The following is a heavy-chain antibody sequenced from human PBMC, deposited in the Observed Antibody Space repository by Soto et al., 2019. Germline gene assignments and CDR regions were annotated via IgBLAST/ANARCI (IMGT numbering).Heavy chain of an antibody. J-gene: IGHJ6*02. CDR1: GGSVSSYY. Sequence: SETLSLTCTVSGGSVSSYYWSWIRQPAGKGLEWIGRIYTSGSTNYNPSLKSRVTMSVDTSKNQFSLKLSSVTAADTAVYYCARAHYDFWSGSSENYYYYGMDVWGQGTTVTVSS. V-gene: IGHV4-4*07. D-gene: IGHD3-3*01. CDR3: ARAHYDFWSGSSENYYYYGMDV. CDR2: IYTSGST.